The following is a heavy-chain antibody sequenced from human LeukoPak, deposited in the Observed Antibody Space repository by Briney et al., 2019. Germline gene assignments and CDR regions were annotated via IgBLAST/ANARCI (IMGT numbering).Heavy chain of an antibody. CDR3: ARGFSSSWYSGGGFDY. CDR2: INAGNGNT. V-gene: IGHV1-3*03. Sequence: ASVEVSCKASGYTFTSYAMHWVRQAPGQRLEWMGWINAGNGNTKYSQEFQGRVTITRDTSASTAYMELSSLRSEDMAVYYCARGFSSSWYSGGGFDYWGQGTLVTVSS. CDR1: GYTFTSYA. J-gene: IGHJ4*02. D-gene: IGHD6-13*01.